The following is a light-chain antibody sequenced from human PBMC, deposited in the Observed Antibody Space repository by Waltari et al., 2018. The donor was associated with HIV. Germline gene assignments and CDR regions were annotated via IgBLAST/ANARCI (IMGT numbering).Light chain of an antibody. V-gene: IGLV3-25*03. J-gene: IGLJ3*02. Sequence: SYELTQPPSVSVSPGQTARITSSGDALPTQYAYWYQQKPGQAPVLVIYKDSERTSGIPERFSGSSSGTTVTLTISGVQAEDEADYYCQSADSSDTYSWVFGGGTKLTVL. CDR3: QSADSSDTYSWV. CDR1: ALPTQY. CDR2: KDS.